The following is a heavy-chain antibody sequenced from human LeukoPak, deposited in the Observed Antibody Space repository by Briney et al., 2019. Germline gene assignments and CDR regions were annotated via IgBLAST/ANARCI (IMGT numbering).Heavy chain of an antibody. CDR2: IFYSGST. V-gene: IGHV4-39*07. CDR3: ASEHCSAPSCTNNRFDP. J-gene: IGHJ5*02. D-gene: IGHD2-2*01. Sequence: SETLSLTCSVSGDSISSSSYYWGWIRQPPGKGLEWIGSIFYSGSTYYNPSLKSRVTISADTSKKQFSLRLTSVAAADTAIYYCASEHCSAPSCTNNRFDPWGQGILVTVSS. CDR1: GDSISSSSYY.